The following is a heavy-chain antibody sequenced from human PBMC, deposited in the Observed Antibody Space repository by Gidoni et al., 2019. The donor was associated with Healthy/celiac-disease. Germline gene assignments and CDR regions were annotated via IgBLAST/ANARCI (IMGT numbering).Heavy chain of an antibody. CDR2: IDYSGST. D-gene: IGHD3-22*01. Sequence: QVQLQESGPGLVKPSETLSLTCTVPGGSISSYYWSWIRQPPGKGLEWIGYIDYSGSTNYNPSLKSRVTISVDTSKNQFSLKLSSVTAADTAVYYCARQDSSGYHYYWGQGTLVTVSS. CDR1: GGSISSYY. J-gene: IGHJ4*02. CDR3: ARQDSSGYHYY. V-gene: IGHV4-59*08.